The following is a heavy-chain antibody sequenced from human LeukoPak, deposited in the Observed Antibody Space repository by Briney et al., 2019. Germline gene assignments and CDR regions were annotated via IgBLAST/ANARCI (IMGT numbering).Heavy chain of an antibody. J-gene: IGHJ4*02. V-gene: IGHV4-34*01. CDR3: ATLAPPPYYDFWSGYFTAFDY. CDR1: GGSFSGYY. CDR2: INHSGGT. Sequence: KSSETLSLTCAVYGGSFSGYYWSWIRQPPGKGLEWIGEINHSGGTNYNPSLKSRVTISVDTSKNQFSLKLSSVTAADTAVYYCATLAPPPYYDFWSGYFTAFDYWGQGTLVTVSS. D-gene: IGHD3-3*01.